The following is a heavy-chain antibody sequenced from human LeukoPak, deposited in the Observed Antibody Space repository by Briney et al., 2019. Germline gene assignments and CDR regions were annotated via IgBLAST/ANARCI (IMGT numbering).Heavy chain of an antibody. CDR2: ISYDGSNK. CDR3: AKALHRCSSTSCPAASLDY. D-gene: IGHD2-2*01. V-gene: IGHV3-30*18. Sequence: GGSLRLSCAASGFTFSSYGMYWVRQAPGKGLEWVAVISYDGSNKYYADSVKGRFTISRDNSKNTLYLQMNSLRAEDTAVYYCAKALHRCSSTSCPAASLDYWGQGTLVTVSS. J-gene: IGHJ4*02. CDR1: GFTFSSYG.